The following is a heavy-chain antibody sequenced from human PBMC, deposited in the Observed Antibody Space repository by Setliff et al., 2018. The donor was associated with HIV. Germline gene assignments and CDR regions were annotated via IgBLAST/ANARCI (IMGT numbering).Heavy chain of an antibody. CDR2: LHSLGSSRVSDTP. D-gene: IGHD2-2*01. V-gene: IGHV4-4*08. Sequence: SETLSLTCSVSSGSMTGHYWTWVRQPPGKGLEWIGYLHSLGSSRVSDTPNYSPSIKSRITISLDTSTRQFSPTMTSVTAADTAVYYCARGLSSQTYWGTRPLGLDYWGQGSLVTVSS. J-gene: IGHJ4*01. CDR1: SGSMTGHY. CDR3: ARGLSSQTYWGTRPLGLDY.